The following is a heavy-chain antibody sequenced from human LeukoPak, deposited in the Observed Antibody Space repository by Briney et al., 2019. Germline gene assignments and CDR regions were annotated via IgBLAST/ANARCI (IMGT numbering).Heavy chain of an antibody. CDR1: GFTFSSAW. D-gene: IGHD3-3*01. Sequence: GGSLRLSCAASGFTFSSAWMNWVRQAPRKGLEWVGRIKSETDGGTTDYAAPVKGRFTISRDDSKNTLYLQMNSLKTEDTAVYYCTTYLEWSKIYDYWGQGTLVTVSS. CDR3: TTYLEWSKIYDY. CDR2: IKSETDGGTT. V-gene: IGHV3-15*07. J-gene: IGHJ4*02.